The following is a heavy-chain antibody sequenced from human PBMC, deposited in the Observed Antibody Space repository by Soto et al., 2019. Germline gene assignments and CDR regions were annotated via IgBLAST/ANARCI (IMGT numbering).Heavy chain of an antibody. CDR3: ERDPKYYYDSSGYYPYYFDY. D-gene: IGHD3-22*01. CDR1: GGTFSSYA. CDR2: IIPIFGTA. Sequence: QVQLVQSGAEVKKPGSSVKVSCKASGGTFSSYAISWVRQAPGQGLEWMGGIIPIFGTANYAQTFQGRVTITADESTSTAYMELSSLRAEDTAVYYCERDPKYYYDSSGYYPYYFDYWGHGTLVTVSS. V-gene: IGHV1-69*01. J-gene: IGHJ4*01.